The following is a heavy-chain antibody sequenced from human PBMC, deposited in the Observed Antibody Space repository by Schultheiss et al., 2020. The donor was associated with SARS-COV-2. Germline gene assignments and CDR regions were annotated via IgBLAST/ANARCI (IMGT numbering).Heavy chain of an antibody. CDR1: GFTFSSYA. D-gene: IGHD2-2*02. J-gene: IGHJ4*02. CDR3: AGYIGLLPY. CDR2: IYSGGST. Sequence: GGSLRLSCAASGFTFSSYAMHWVRQAPGKGLEWVAVIYSGGSTYYADSVKGRFTISRDNSKNTLYLQMNSLRAEDTAVYYCAGYIGLLPYWGQGTLVTVSS. V-gene: IGHV3-66*01.